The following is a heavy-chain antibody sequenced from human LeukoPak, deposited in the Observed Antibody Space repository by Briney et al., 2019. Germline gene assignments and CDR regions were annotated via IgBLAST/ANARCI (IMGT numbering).Heavy chain of an antibody. J-gene: IGHJ4*02. D-gene: IGHD5-12*01. Sequence: ASVKVSCKVSGYTLTELSMHWVRQAPGKGLEWMGGFDPEDGETIYAQKFQGRVTMTEDTSTDTAYMELSSLRSEDTAVYYCATAPSGYGPFDYWGQGTLVTVSS. V-gene: IGHV1-24*01. CDR3: ATAPSGYGPFDY. CDR2: FDPEDGET. CDR1: GYTLTELS.